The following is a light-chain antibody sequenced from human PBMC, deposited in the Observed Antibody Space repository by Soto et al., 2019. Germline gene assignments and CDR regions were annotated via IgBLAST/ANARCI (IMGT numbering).Light chain of an antibody. J-gene: IGKJ1*01. CDR3: QQYNSYWT. Sequence: TQSPATLSLSPGERATLSCRASQSVSSWLAWYQQKPGKAPKLLIYKASTLKSGVPSRFSGSGSGTEFTLTISSLQPDDFATYYCQQYNSYWTFGQGTKVDIK. V-gene: IGKV1-5*03. CDR2: KAS. CDR1: QSVSSW.